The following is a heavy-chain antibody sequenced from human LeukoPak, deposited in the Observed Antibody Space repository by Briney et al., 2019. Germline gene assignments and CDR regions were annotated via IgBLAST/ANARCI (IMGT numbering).Heavy chain of an antibody. CDR3: ARGPENYDILTGYYALPFDY. D-gene: IGHD3-9*01. V-gene: IGHV4-34*01. CDR2: INPSGVT. CDR1: GGSFSGYY. J-gene: IGHJ4*02. Sequence: SETLSLTCAVLGGSFSGYYWTWIRQPPGKGLEWIGEINPSGVTNYSPSLKSRVTISVDTSKNQFSLKLSSVTAADTAVYYCARGPENYDILTGYYALPFDYWGQGTLVTVSS.